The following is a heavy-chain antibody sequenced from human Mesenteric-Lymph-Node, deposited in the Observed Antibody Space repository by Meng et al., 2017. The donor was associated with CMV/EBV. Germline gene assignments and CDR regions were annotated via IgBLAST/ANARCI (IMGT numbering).Heavy chain of an antibody. J-gene: IGHJ4*02. CDR2: IYRGGNT. CDR3: ARDPHFGALDY. D-gene: IGHD3-10*01. CDR1: GFTVSSNY. V-gene: IGHV3-66*01. Sequence: GESLKISCAVSGFTVSSNYMSWVRQAPGKGLDWVSVIYRGGNTDYAHSVKGRFTISRDNTKYSLYLEMNSLRVEDTAVYYCARDPHFGALDYWGQGVLVTVSS.